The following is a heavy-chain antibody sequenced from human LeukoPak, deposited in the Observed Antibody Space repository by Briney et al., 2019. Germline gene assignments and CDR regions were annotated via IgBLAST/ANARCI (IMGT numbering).Heavy chain of an antibody. CDR3: ARVPMSVVPAF. J-gene: IGHJ4*02. Sequence: ASVKVSCKASGGTFSSYAISWVRQAPGQGLEWMGGIIPIFGTANYAQKFQGRVTITADKSTSTAYMELSSLRSEDTAVYYCARVPMSVVPAFWGQGTLVTVSS. CDR1: GGTFSSYA. D-gene: IGHD2-2*01. CDR2: IIPIFGTA. V-gene: IGHV1-69*06.